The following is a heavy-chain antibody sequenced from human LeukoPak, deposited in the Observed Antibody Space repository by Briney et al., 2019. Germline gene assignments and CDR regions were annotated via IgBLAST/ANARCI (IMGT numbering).Heavy chain of an antibody. Sequence: SETLSLTCTVSGGSISSGSYYWSWIRQPAGKGLEWIGRIYTSGSTNYNPSLKSRVTISVGTSKNQFFLKLSSVTAADTAVYYCARGYDFWPLYYYYMDVWGQGTLVTVSS. D-gene: IGHD3-3*01. V-gene: IGHV4-61*02. J-gene: IGHJ6*03. CDR2: IYTSGST. CDR1: GGSISSGSYY. CDR3: ARGYDFWPLYYYYMDV.